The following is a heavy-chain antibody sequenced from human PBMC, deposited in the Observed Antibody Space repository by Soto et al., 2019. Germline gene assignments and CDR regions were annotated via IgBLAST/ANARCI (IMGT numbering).Heavy chain of an antibody. CDR3: STLGYCSSTSCYTGSVVGATNDLVY. V-gene: IGHV1-46*01. CDR2: INPSGGST. CDR1: GYTFTSYY. D-gene: IGHD2-2*02. J-gene: IGHJ4*02. Sequence: QVQLVQSGAEVKKPGASVKVSCKASGYTFTSYYMHWVRQAPGQGLEWMGIINPSGGSTRYAQKFQGRVTMTRETSTSTVYMELSSLRSEDTAVYYCSTLGYCSSTSCYTGSVVGATNDLVYWGQGTLVTVSS.